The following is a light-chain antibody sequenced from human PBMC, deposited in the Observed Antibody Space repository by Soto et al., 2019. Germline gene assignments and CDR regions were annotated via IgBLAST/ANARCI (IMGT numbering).Light chain of an antibody. CDR3: QQLNSYPRT. V-gene: IGKV1-9*01. CDR1: QGISSY. Sequence: DIQMTQSPSFVSASVGARVTITCRASQGISSYLAWYQQTRGKAPKVXSYAASTLQSGVPSRFSGSGSGTEFTLTISSLQPEDFATYYCQQLNSYPRTFGQGTKVDIK. CDR2: AAS. J-gene: IGKJ1*01.